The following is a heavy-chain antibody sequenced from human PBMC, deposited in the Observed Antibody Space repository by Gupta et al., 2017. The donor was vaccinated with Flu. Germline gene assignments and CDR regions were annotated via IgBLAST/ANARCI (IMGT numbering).Heavy chain of an antibody. Sequence: EVQLVESGGGLVQPGGSLRLSCAASGFTFSDHDVSWVRQAPGKGLEWVSFISSSGVPYYTDSVKGRFTISRDIAKNSVYLQMDSLRAEDTAVYYCARGHWDSWGQGTLVTVSS. J-gene: IGHJ4*02. CDR3: ARGHWDS. V-gene: IGHV3-48*03. CDR2: ISSSGVP. CDR1: GFTFSDHD.